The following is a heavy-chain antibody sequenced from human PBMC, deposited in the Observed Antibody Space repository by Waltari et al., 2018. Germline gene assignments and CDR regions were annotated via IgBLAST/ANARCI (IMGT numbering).Heavy chain of an antibody. V-gene: IGHV1-18*01. Sequence: QVQLVQSGAEVKKPGASVKVSCKASGYTFTSYGISWVRQAPGQGLEWMGWISAYNGNTNYAQKLQGRVTMTTDTSTSTAYMELRSLRSDDTAVYYCARLRAAGPRTSPGYIVDYWGQGTLVTVSS. CDR2: ISAYNGNT. CDR3: ARLRAAGPRTSPGYIVDY. J-gene: IGHJ4*02. D-gene: IGHD6-13*01. CDR1: GYTFTSYG.